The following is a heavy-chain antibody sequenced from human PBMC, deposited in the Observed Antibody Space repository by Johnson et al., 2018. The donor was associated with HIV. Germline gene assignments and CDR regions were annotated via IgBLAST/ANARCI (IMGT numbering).Heavy chain of an antibody. CDR3: ARDLMGPIVVDPYAFDI. Sequence: VQLVESGGGLVQPGGSLRLSCAASGFNVSSNYMSWVRQAPGKGLEWVSVIYRGGSTYYINSVKGRFTISRDNSKNTLYLQMNSLRAEDTAVYYCARDLMGPIVVDPYAFDIWGQGTMVTVSS. V-gene: IGHV3-66*01. CDR1: GFNVSSNY. CDR2: IYRGGST. D-gene: IGHD2-2*01. J-gene: IGHJ3*02.